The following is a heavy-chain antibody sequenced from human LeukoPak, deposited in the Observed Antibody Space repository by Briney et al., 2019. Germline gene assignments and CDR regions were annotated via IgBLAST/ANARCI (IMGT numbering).Heavy chain of an antibody. D-gene: IGHD3-22*01. V-gene: IGHV3-23*01. Sequence: GGSLRLSCAASGFSFSSYWMSWVRQTPGKGLEWVSTISSSGGNTYYADSVKGRFTISRDNSKNTLYLQMNSLRAEDTAIYYCAKDLGGAMIVVVGGQGTLVTVSS. J-gene: IGHJ4*02. CDR3: AKDLGGAMIVVV. CDR1: GFSFSSYW. CDR2: ISSSGGNT.